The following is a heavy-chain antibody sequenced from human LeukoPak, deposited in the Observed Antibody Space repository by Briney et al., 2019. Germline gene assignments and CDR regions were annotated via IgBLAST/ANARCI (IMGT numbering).Heavy chain of an antibody. D-gene: IGHD3-10*01. Sequence: ASETLSLTCTVSGGSICSFYWSWIRQPPGKGLEWIGYLYNNGSTNYNPSLKSRVTISVGTSKNQFSLKVTSVTAADTAVYFCARIWFGLRRLYYFDYWGQGTLVTVSS. V-gene: IGHV4-59*01. CDR2: LYNNGST. CDR3: ARIWFGLRRLYYFDY. CDR1: GGSICSFY. J-gene: IGHJ4*02.